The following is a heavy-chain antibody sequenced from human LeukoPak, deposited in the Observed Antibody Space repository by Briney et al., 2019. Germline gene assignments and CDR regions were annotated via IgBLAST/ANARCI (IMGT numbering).Heavy chain of an antibody. J-gene: IGHJ6*04. CDR1: GFTVSSNY. CDR3: ARDLFMVRGSDVGDV. CDR2: IYSGGST. Sequence: GGSLRLSCAASGFTVSSNYVSWVRQAPGKGLEWGSVIYSGGSTYYADSVKGRFTISRDNSKNTLYLQMNSLRAEDTAVYYCARDLFMVRGSDVGDVWGKGTTVTVSS. D-gene: IGHD3-10*01. V-gene: IGHV3-53*01.